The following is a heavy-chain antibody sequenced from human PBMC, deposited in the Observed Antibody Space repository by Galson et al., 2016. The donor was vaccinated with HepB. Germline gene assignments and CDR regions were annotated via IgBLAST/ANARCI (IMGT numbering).Heavy chain of an antibody. J-gene: IGHJ6*02. CDR2: IKQDGSEK. D-gene: IGHD6-19*01. V-gene: IGHV3-7*03. CDR1: GFTFSNYW. Sequence: SLRLSCAASGFTFSNYWMSWVRQAPGKGLEWVANIKQDGSEKYYVDSVKGRFTISRDNAKNSLYQEMTSLRAEDTAVDYCARENCIGWFWDYYYYGMDVWGQGTPVSVSS. CDR3: ARENCIGWFWDYYYYGMDV.